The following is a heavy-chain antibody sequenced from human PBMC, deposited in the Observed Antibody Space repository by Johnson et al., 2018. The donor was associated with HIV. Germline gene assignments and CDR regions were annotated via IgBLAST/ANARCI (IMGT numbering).Heavy chain of an antibody. V-gene: IGHV3-53*01. CDR2: IYSGGST. CDR1: GFTVSSTY. Sequence: EVQLVESGGGLIQPGGSLRLSCAASGFTVSSTYMSWVRQAPGKGLEWVSAIYSGGSTYYADSVKGRFTISRDNSKNTLYLQMSSLRAEDTAGYYCAKSQDRSAYDYDFDIWGQGTMVTVSS. D-gene: IGHD3-22*01. CDR3: AKSQDRSAYDYDFDI. J-gene: IGHJ3*02.